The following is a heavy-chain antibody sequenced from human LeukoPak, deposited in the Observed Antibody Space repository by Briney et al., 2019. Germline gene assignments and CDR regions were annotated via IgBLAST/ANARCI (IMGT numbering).Heavy chain of an antibody. CDR1: GFTFSSYW. Sequence: GGSLRLSCAASGFTFSSYWMHWVRQAPGKGLVWVSRINSDGSSTNYADSVKGRFTVSRDNAKNTMYLQMNSLRAEDTAVYYCAREGRFGELSPWGQGTLVTVSS. CDR3: AREGRFGELSP. CDR2: INSDGSST. D-gene: IGHD3-10*01. J-gene: IGHJ5*02. V-gene: IGHV3-74*01.